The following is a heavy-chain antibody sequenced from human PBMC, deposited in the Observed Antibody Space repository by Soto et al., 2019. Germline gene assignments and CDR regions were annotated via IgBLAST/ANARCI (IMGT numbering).Heavy chain of an antibody. V-gene: IGHV3-23*01. CDR1: GFTFSSYA. J-gene: IGHJ6*03. Sequence: EVQLLESGGGLVQPGGSLRLSCAASGFTFSSYAMSWVRQAPGKGLEWVSAISGSGGSTYYADSVKGRFTISKDNSKNTLYLQKNILRAEYTAVYYCAKGATMRHYYYYYYMDVWGKGTTVTVSS. CDR3: AKGATMRHYYYYYYMDV. D-gene: IGHD3-22*01. CDR2: ISGSGGST.